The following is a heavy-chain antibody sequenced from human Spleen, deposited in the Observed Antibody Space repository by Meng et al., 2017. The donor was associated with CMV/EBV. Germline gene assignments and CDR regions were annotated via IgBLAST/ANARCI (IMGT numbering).Heavy chain of an antibody. V-gene: IGHV4-34*01. CDR2: VHHSGRT. CDR3: ARGVGSYCGGDCYSGYYYYGMDV. Sequence: SETLSLTCAVSGGSLSNFQWSWLRQSPGKGLAWIGEVHHSGRTNYNPSLKSRVTISVDTYNNHFSLQLNSVTAADTAVYYCARGVGSYCGGDCYSGYYYYGMDVWGQGTTVTVSS. CDR1: GGSLSNFQ. J-gene: IGHJ6*02. D-gene: IGHD2-21*01.